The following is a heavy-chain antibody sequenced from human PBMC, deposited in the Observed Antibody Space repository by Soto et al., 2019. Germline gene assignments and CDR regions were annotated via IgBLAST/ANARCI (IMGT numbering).Heavy chain of an antibody. Sequence: SETLSLTCAVYGGSFSGYYWSWIRQPPGKGLEWIGEINHSGSTNYNPSLKSRVTISVDTSKNQFSLKLSSVTAADTAVYYCGSFGVGAYPVWGQETLVTVSS. CDR1: GGSFSGYY. CDR2: INHSGST. D-gene: IGHD1-26*01. CDR3: GSFGVGAYPV. V-gene: IGHV4-34*01. J-gene: IGHJ4*02.